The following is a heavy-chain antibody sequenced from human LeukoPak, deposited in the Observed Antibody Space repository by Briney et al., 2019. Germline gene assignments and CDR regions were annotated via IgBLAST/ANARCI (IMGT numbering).Heavy chain of an antibody. J-gene: IGHJ1*01. V-gene: IGHV1-2*02. CDR3: ARDSQGYYGSGTSLFQH. Sequence: ASVKVSCKASGYTFTSYGISWVRQAPGQGLEWMGWINPNSGGTNYAQKFQGRVTMTRDTSISTAYMELSRLRSDDTAVYYCARDSQGYYGSGTSLFQHWGQGTLVTVSS. CDR2: INPNSGGT. D-gene: IGHD3-10*01. CDR1: GYTFTSYG.